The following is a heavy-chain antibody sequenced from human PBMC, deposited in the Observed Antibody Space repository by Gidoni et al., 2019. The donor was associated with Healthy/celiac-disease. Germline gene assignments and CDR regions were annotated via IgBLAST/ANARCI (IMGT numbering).Heavy chain of an antibody. J-gene: IGHJ3*02. D-gene: IGHD4-17*01. CDR1: GFTFSSYA. CDR2: ISGSGGST. V-gene: IGHV3-23*04. CDR3: AKEEAMWMDHDYGIHAFDI. Sequence: EVQLVESGGGLVQPGGSLRLCCAASGFTFSSYAMSWVRQAPGKGLEWVSAISGSGGSTYYAGSVKGRFTISRDNSKNTLYLQMNSLRAEDTAVYYCAKEEAMWMDHDYGIHAFDIWGQGTMVTVSS.